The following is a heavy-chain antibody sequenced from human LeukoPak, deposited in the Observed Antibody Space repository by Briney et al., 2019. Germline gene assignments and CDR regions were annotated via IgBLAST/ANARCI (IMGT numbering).Heavy chain of an antibody. Sequence: GGSLRLSCAASGFTFSNYDMSWVRQAPGKGLEWVSSISDSGGSTYYADSVKGRFTISRDNSKNTLYLQMTNLRAADTAVYYCAKDLSRAVAADWFDPWDQGSPVTVSS. V-gene: IGHV3-23*01. J-gene: IGHJ5*02. D-gene: IGHD6-19*01. CDR1: GFTFSNYD. CDR3: AKDLSRAVAADWFDP. CDR2: ISDSGGST.